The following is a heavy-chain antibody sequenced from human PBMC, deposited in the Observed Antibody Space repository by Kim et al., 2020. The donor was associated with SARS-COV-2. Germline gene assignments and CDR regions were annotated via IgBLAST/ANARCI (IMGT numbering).Heavy chain of an antibody. Sequence: GGSLRLSCVGSGFSFGTWSVSWVRQAPGKGLEWVSYIGNYGNKIYYADSVKGRFTISRDTAKNEVYLQMNSLRVEDTAVYYCASDGGVSGLFDYWGHGTLVTVSS. J-gene: IGHJ4*01. D-gene: IGHD3-16*01. CDR2: IGNYGNKI. CDR1: GFSFGTWS. V-gene: IGHV3-48*04. CDR3: ASDGGVSGLFDY.